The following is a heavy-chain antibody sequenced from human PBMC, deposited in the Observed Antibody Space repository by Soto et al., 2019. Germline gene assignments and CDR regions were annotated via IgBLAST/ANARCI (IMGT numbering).Heavy chain of an antibody. D-gene: IGHD1-26*01. J-gene: IGHJ6*02. CDR1: GGTFSSYA. CDR2: IIPIFGTA. CDR3: ARDPNIVGDTHGGYYYYSGMDV. V-gene: IGHV1-69*13. Sequence: GASVKVSCKASGGTFSSYAISWVRQAPGQGLEWMGGIIPIFGTANYAQKFQGRVTITADESTSTAYMELSSLRSEDTAVYYCARDPNIVGDTHGGYYYYSGMDVWGQGTTVTVSS.